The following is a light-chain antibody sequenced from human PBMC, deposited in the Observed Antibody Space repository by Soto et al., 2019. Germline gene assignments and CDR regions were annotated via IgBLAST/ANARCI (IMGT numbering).Light chain of an antibody. CDR3: SSFTSTSTYV. CDR2: EVS. Sequence: QSALTQPASVSGSPGQSVTISCTGTSSDVGDYNYVSWYQQQPGKAPKLMIYEVSTRPSGVSNRFSCSKSGNTASLTISGLQAEDEADYYCSSFTSTSTYVFGTGTKLTVL. V-gene: IGLV2-14*01. CDR1: SSDVGDYNY. J-gene: IGLJ1*01.